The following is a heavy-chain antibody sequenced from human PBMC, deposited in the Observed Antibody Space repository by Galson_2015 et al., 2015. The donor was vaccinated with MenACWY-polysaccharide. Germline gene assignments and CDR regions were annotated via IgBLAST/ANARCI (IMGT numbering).Heavy chain of an antibody. CDR2: FDPEDGET. Sequence: SVKVSCKVSGYTLTDLSMRWVRQAPGKGLEWMGGFDPEDGETIYAQKFQGRVTMTEDTSTDTAYMELSSLRSEDTAVYYCATDRAEHGWELPHYYFDYWGQGTLVTVSS. J-gene: IGHJ4*02. V-gene: IGHV1-24*01. D-gene: IGHD1-26*01. CDR1: GYTLTDLS. CDR3: ATDRAEHGWELPHYYFDY.